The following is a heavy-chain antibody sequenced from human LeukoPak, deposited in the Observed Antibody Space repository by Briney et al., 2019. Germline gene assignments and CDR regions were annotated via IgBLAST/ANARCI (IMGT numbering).Heavy chain of an antibody. CDR1: GFTFSSYS. CDR2: ISSSSSYI. V-gene: IGHV3-21*01. J-gene: IGHJ3*02. D-gene: IGHD3-22*01. CDR3: AREARAEITMIVVVTLDAFDI. Sequence: GGSLRLSCAASGFTFSSYSMNWVRQAPGKGLEWVSSISSSSSYIYYADSVKGRFTISRDNAKNSLYLQMNSLRAEDTAVYYCAREARAEITMIVVVTLDAFDIWGQGTMVTVSS.